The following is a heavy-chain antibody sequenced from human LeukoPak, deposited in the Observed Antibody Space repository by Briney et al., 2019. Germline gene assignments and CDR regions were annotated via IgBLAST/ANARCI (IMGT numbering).Heavy chain of an antibody. CDR2: IYYSGST. D-gene: IGHD3-10*01. CDR1: GGSISSGGYY. J-gene: IGHJ5*02. V-gene: IGHV4-31*03. Sequence: SETLSLTCTVSGGSISSGGYYWSWIRQHPGKGLEWIGYIYYSGSTYYNPSLKSRVTISVDTSKSQFSLKLSSVTAADTAVYYCASSITMVRGVIEWFDPWGQGTLVTVSS. CDR3: ASSITMVRGVIEWFDP.